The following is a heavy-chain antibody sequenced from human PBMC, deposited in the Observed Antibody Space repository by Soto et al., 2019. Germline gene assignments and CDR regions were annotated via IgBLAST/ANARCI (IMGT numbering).Heavy chain of an antibody. Sequence: PGGSLRLSCAASGFTFSSYAMSWVRQAPGKGLEWVSAISGSGGSTYYADSVKGRFTISRDNSKNTLYLQMNSLRAEDTAVYYYAKTFRDVHLRFLEWMERDYYYYGMDVWGQGTTVTVSS. V-gene: IGHV3-23*01. CDR1: GFTFSSYA. J-gene: IGHJ6*02. CDR3: AKTFRDVHLRFLEWMERDYYYYGMDV. D-gene: IGHD3-3*01. CDR2: ISGSGGST.